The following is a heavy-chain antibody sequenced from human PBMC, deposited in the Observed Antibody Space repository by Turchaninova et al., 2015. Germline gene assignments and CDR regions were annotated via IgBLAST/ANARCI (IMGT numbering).Heavy chain of an antibody. Sequence: EVQLVPSGAEVKKPGASRKISGKGSGIPFSYDWIGWVRQMPGKDLEWMGIIYPGDSDTRYSPSFQGHVTISADKSIKTAYLQWSSLKASDTAMYYCARQAIWNGHTYLDSWGQGTLVTVSS. CDR3: ARQAIWNGHTYLDS. V-gene: IGHV5-51*01. CDR1: GIPFSYDW. D-gene: IGHD3-3*01. CDR2: IYPGDSDT. J-gene: IGHJ4*02.